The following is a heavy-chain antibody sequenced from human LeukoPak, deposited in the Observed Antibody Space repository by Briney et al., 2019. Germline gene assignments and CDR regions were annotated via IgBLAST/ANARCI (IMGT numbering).Heavy chain of an antibody. D-gene: IGHD3-3*01. CDR1: GLTFSGYY. Sequence: SETLSLTCAVYGLTFSGYYLSWIRQPPGKGLEWIGEINHSGSTNYNPSLKSRVTISVDTSKKQFSLNLSSVTAADTAVYYCARGSYDFWSGYSHPYFAYWGQGTLVTVPS. CDR3: ARGSYDFWSGYSHPYFAY. J-gene: IGHJ4*02. CDR2: INHSGST. V-gene: IGHV4-34*01.